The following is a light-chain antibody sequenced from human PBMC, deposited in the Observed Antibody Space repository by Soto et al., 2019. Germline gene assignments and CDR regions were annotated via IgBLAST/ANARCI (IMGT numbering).Light chain of an antibody. Sequence: QSVLTQPHSASGTPGQRVTISCSGSSSNIGTSSVHWFQQLPGTAPKLLISTTNQRPSGVPERFSGSKSGTSASLAISGLPSEDEADYYCAAWDDSLNGHVFGTGTQLTVL. CDR2: TTN. V-gene: IGLV1-44*01. CDR3: AAWDDSLNGHV. J-gene: IGLJ1*01. CDR1: SSNIGTSS.